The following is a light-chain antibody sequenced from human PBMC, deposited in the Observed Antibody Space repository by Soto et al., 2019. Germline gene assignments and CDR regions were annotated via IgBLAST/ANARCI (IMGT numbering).Light chain of an antibody. CDR3: CSYAGSFTWV. V-gene: IGLV2-14*01. CDR1: SSDVGAYDF. Sequence: QSALTQPASVSGSPGQSVTISCTGTSSDVGAYDFVSWYQQHPGKAPKVMIYEVSDRPSGVSNRFSGSKSGNTASLTISGLQAEDEAHYYCCSYAGSFTWVFGGGTKLTVL. J-gene: IGLJ3*02. CDR2: EVS.